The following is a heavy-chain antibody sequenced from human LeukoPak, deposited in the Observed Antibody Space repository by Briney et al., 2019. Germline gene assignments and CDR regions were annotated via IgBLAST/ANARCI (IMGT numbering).Heavy chain of an antibody. Sequence: GESLKISWKGSGYSFTSYWIGWVRQMPGKGLEWIGIIYPGDSDTRYSPSFQGQVTISADKSISTAYLQWSSLKASDTAMYYSARPHNDYYDSSGYGYYFDYWGQGTLVTVSS. CDR3: ARPHNDYYDSSGYGYYFDY. D-gene: IGHD3-22*01. V-gene: IGHV5-51*01. J-gene: IGHJ4*02. CDR2: IYPGDSDT. CDR1: GYSFTSYW.